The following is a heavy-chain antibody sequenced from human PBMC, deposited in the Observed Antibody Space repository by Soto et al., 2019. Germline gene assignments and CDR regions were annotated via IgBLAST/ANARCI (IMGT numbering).Heavy chain of an antibody. CDR3: ARGRCHIVVVTAILRSYYYYGMDV. V-gene: IGHV4-34*01. J-gene: IGHJ6*02. CDR1: GGSFSGYY. Sequence: SETLSLTCAVYGGSFSGYYWSWIRQPPGKGLEWIGEINHSGSTNYNPSLKSRVTISVDTSKNQFSLKLSSVTAADTAVYYCARGRCHIVVVTAILRSYYYYGMDVWGQGTTVTVSS. D-gene: IGHD2-21*02. CDR2: INHSGST.